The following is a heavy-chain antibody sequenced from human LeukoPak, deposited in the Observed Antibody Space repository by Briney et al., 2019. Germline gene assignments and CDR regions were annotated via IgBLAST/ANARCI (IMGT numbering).Heavy chain of an antibody. CDR2: IYYSGST. Sequence: SEILSLTCTVSGGSISSGGYYWSWIRQHPGKGLEWIGYIYYSGSTYYNPSLKSRVTISVDTSKNQFSLKLSSVTAADTAVYYCARSPQGLLFKDDAFDIWGQGTMVTVSS. V-gene: IGHV4-31*03. CDR1: GGSISSGGYY. CDR3: ARSPQGLLFKDDAFDI. D-gene: IGHD2-21*01. J-gene: IGHJ3*02.